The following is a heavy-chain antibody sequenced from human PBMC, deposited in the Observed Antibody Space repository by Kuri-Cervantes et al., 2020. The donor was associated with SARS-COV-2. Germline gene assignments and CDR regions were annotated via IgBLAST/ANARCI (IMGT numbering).Heavy chain of an antibody. CDR3: ARGGQRVLVGDDDYDFWSGYSSGMDV. CDR2: IYYSGST. V-gene: IGHV4-59*12. J-gene: IGHJ6*02. CDR1: GGSISSYY. Sequence: ESLKISCTVSGGSISSYYWSWIRQPPGKGLEWIGYIYYSGSTNYNPSLKSRVTISVDTSKNQFSLKLSSVTAADTAVYYCARGGQRVLVGDDDYDFWSGYSSGMDVWGQGTTVTVSS. D-gene: IGHD3-3*01.